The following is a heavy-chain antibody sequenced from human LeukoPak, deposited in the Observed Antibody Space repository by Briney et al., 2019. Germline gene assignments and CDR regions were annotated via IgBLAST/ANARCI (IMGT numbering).Heavy chain of an antibody. CDR2: INPNSGGT. CDR3: AREGSSWYLAFNY. V-gene: IGHV1-2*02. Sequence: GASVKVSCKASGYTFTGYYMHWVRQAPGQGLEWMGWINPNSGGTSYAQKFQGRVTMTRDTSISTAYMELSRLRSDDTAVYYCAREGSSWYLAFNYWGQGTLVTVSS. J-gene: IGHJ4*02. D-gene: IGHD6-13*01. CDR1: GYTFTGYY.